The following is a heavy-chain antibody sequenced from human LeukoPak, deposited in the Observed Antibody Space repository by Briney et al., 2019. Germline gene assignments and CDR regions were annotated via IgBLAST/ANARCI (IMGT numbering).Heavy chain of an antibody. V-gene: IGHV3-23*01. D-gene: IGHD1-26*01. Sequence: GGSLRLSCAASGFTFDDYAMHWVRQAPGKGLEWVSAISGSGGSTYYADSVKGRFTISRDNSKNTLYLQMNSLRAEDTAVYYCAKGVGATYYYYMDVWGKGTTVTVSS. CDR2: ISGSGGST. J-gene: IGHJ6*03. CDR3: AKGVGATYYYYMDV. CDR1: GFTFDDYA.